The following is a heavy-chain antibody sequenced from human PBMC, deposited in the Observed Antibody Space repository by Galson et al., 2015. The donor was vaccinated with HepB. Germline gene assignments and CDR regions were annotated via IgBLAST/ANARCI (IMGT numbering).Heavy chain of an antibody. V-gene: IGHV1-24*01. Sequence: SVKVSCKVSGYTLTELSMQWVRQAPGKGLEWMGGFDPEKGEIIYSQKFQGRVTMTEDTSTDTAYMELSGLRSEDTAVYYCAAHRITVELRSYHYYYHLDVWGQGTTVTVSS. D-gene: IGHD1-20*01. CDR1: GYTLTELS. J-gene: IGHJ6*02. CDR2: FDPEKGEI. CDR3: AAHRITVELRSYHYYYHLDV.